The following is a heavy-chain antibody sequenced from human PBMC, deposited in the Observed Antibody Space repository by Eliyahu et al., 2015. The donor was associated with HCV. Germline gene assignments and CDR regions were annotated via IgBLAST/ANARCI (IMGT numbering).Heavy chain of an antibody. V-gene: IGHV3-30-3*01. Sequence: QVQLVESGGGVVQPGRSLRLSCAASGFSFSXXSXPXXRXAPGKGLGWVAVISYDGSNKYYADSLKGRFTVSRDNSKNTLYLQMNSLRAEDTAVYYCARDPGDGSGSYYSGEAYYFDYWGQGTLVTVSS. CDR2: ISYDGSNK. D-gene: IGHD3-10*01. J-gene: IGHJ4*02. CDR1: GFSFSXXS. CDR3: ARDPGDGSGSYYSGEAYYFDY.